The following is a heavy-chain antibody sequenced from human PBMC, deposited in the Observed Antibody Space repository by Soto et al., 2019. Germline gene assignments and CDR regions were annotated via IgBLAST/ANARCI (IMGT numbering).Heavy chain of an antibody. V-gene: IGHV4-61*08. J-gene: IGHJ4*02. D-gene: IGHD3-3*01. CDR1: GDSISRGGYY. CDR2: IYYSGST. Sequence: SETLSLTCTVSGDSISRGGYYWSWIRQHPGKGLEWIGYIYYSGSTNYNPSLKSRVTISVDTSKNQFSLKLNSVTAADTAVYYCTRVGYTFWSGYYLDYWGRGTLVPVSS. CDR3: TRVGYTFWSGYYLDY.